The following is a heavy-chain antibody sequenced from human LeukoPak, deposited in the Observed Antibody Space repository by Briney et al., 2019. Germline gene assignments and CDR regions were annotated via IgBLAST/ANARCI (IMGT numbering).Heavy chain of an antibody. CDR1: GLTFSSYI. Sequence: PGGSLRLSCAPSGLTFSSYIMNWVRQAPGKGLEWVSSISSSSSYIYYADSVKGRFTISRDYAKNLLYLQMNSLRIEDTAVYYCARDHGIPGSGSYRFDFWGHGTLVTVSS. V-gene: IGHV3-21*06. J-gene: IGHJ4*01. CDR2: ISSSSSYI. D-gene: IGHD3-10*01. CDR3: ARDHGIPGSGSYRFDF.